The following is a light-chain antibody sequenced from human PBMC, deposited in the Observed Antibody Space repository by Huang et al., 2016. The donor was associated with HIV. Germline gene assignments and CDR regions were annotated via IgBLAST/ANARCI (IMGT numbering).Light chain of an antibody. J-gene: IGKJ1*01. V-gene: IGKV4-1*01. Sequence: EIVMTLSPDSLAVSLGERATINCKSSQTALHDSNDKIDLAWYQQKVGQPPKLLMYWAATRESGVPDRFSGSGSGTDFTLTISSLQAEDVAVYYCQQYYRIPWTFGQGTKVEIK. CDR2: WAA. CDR3: QQYYRIPWT. CDR1: QTALHDSNDKID.